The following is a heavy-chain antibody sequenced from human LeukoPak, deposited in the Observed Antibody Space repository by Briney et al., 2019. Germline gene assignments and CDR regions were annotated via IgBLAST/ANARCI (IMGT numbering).Heavy chain of an antibody. J-gene: IGHJ4*02. Sequence: GGFLSLSCLASGFSFSNYPLNWLGPPPGKGREGISLLVGSSGSTFYAESVKSRFTISRDKPKNTLYLQMNSLRAGDTSVYYCAKGAYDCIEIAYFDYWGQGSLVTVPS. CDR3: AKGAYDCIEIAYFDY. V-gene: IGHV3-23*01. D-gene: IGHD5-12*01. CDR2: LVGSSGST. CDR1: GFSFSNYP.